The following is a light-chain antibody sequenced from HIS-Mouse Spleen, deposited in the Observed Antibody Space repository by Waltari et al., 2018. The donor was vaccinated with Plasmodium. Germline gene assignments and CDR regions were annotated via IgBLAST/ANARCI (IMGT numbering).Light chain of an antibody. V-gene: IGLV3-10*01. Sequence: SYELTQPPSVSVSPGQTARITCSGDALPNKYAYWYQQKSGQAPVLVICEDSKRPAGIPERCSGSSSGTMANLTISGAQVEDEADYYCDSTDSSGNHRVFGGGTKLTVL. CDR1: ALPNKY. CDR2: EDS. CDR3: DSTDSSGNHRV. J-gene: IGLJ3*02.